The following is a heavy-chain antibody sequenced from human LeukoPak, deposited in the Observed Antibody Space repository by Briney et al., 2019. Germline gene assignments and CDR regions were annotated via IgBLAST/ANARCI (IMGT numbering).Heavy chain of an antibody. D-gene: IGHD2-21*02. CDR1: GDSISSSSYY. CDR3: ARQGVVTPRRTHYYAMDV. Sequence: SETLSLTCTVSGDSISSSSYYWGWIRQPPGTGLEWIGSIYYTGYTYDNPSLRSRITMSVDTPKNQSSLQLSSVTAADTAVYYCARQGVVTPRRTHYYAMDVWGPGTTVTVSS. J-gene: IGHJ6*02. V-gene: IGHV4-39*01. CDR2: IYYTGYT.